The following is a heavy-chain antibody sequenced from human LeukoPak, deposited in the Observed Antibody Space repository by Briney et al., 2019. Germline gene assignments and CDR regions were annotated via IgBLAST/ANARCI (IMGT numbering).Heavy chain of an antibody. V-gene: IGHV3-11*05. CDR1: GFTFSDYY. CDR2: IGSSSGYT. J-gene: IGHJ4*02. Sequence: GGSLRLPCAASGFTFSDYYMTWIRQSPGNGLDWVSYIGSSSGYTKYADSVKGRFTISRDNVKNSLYLQMNSLRAEDTAVYYCARGFYCSSTGCYADFWGQGTLVTVSS. D-gene: IGHD2-2*01. CDR3: ARGFYCSSTGCYADF.